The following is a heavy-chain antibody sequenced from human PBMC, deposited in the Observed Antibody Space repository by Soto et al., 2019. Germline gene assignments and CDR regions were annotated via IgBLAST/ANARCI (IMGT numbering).Heavy chain of an antibody. Sequence: GGSLRLSCAASGFTFSSYAMSWVRQAPGKGLEWVSAISGSGGSTYYADSVKGRFTISRDNSKNTLYLQMNSLRAEDTAVYYCAKDQGESDLPGIAAIENDYWGQGTLVTVSS. CDR1: GFTFSSYA. D-gene: IGHD6-25*01. CDR3: AKDQGESDLPGIAAIENDY. CDR2: ISGSGGST. V-gene: IGHV3-23*01. J-gene: IGHJ4*02.